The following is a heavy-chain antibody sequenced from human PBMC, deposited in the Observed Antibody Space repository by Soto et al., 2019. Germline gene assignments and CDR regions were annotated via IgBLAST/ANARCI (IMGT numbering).Heavy chain of an antibody. V-gene: IGHV3-23*01. CDR2: ISGSRGGT. CDR1: GFTFSSYA. D-gene: IGHD3-3*01. J-gene: IGHJ6*03. CDR3: AKYTAPYDVYHYMDV. Sequence: GGSLRLSCAASGFTFSSYAMSWVRQAPGKGLEWVSAISGSRGGTYYADSVRGRFTISGDNSKSTLYLQMNNLRAEDTAVYYCAKYTAPYDVYHYMDVWGKGTTVTVSS.